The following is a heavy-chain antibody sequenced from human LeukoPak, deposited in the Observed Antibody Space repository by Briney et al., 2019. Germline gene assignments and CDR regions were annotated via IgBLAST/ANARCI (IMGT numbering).Heavy chain of an antibody. V-gene: IGHV3-30*02. Sequence: GGSLRLSCEASGFTFSTFGMNWVRQAPDKGLEWVAFIRYDGSNGYYADSVKGRFTISRDNSKNTLYLQMNSLRGDDTGVYYCAKDRGVVVWYDYWGHGTLVTVSS. D-gene: IGHD3-16*01. CDR3: AKDRGVVVWYDY. CDR2: IRYDGSNG. CDR1: GFTFSTFG. J-gene: IGHJ4*01.